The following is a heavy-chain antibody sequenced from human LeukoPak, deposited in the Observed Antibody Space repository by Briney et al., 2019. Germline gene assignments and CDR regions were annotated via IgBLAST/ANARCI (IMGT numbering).Heavy chain of an antibody. CDR2: ISSSSSYI. J-gene: IGHJ4*02. Sequence: GGSLRLSCAASGFTFSSYEMNWVRQAPGKGLEWVSSISSSSSYIYYADSVKGRFTISRDNAKNSLYLQMNSLRAEDTAVYYCARDHHYYDSSGVFDYWGQGTLVTVSS. CDR1: GFTFSSYE. V-gene: IGHV3-21*01. CDR3: ARDHHYYDSSGVFDY. D-gene: IGHD3-22*01.